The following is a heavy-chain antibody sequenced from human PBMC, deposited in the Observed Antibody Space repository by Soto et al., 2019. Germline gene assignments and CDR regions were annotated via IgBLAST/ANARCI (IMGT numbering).Heavy chain of an antibody. V-gene: IGHV3-72*01. CDR1: GFTFSDHY. Sequence: GGSLRLSCAASGFTFSDHYMDWVRQAPGKGLEWVGRTRNKGNRYTTEYAASVEGRFTISRDDSKNSLYLQMNSLKTEDTAVYYCVRTSPSRYYFDYWGQGTLVTVSS. CDR3: VRTSPSRYYFDY. CDR2: TRNKGNRYTT. J-gene: IGHJ4*02.